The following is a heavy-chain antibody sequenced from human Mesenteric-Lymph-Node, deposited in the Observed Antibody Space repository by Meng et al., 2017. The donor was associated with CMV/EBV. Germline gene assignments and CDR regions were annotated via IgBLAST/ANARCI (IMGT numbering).Heavy chain of an antibody. CDR2: ITVDYT. CDR3: TRDVHYYCDGDCYYYDV. Sequence: GESLKISCTASGFTLRSYSMNWFRQAPGKGLGWVSSITVDYTSYAESVKGRFTISSDNAENSLFLQMNSLRAEDTAVYYCTRDVHYYCDGDCYYYDVWGQGSLVTVSS. J-gene: IGHJ4*02. CDR1: GFTLRSYS. D-gene: IGHD2-21*01. V-gene: IGHV3-21*06.